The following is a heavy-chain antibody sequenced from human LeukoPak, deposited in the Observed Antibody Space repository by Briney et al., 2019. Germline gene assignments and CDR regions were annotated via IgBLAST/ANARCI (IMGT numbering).Heavy chain of an antibody. J-gene: IGHJ4*02. CDR2: IWYDGSNK. Sequence: GGSLRLSCAASGFTFSSYGMHWVRQAPGKGLEWVAVIWYDGSNKYYADSVKGRFTISRDNSKNTLYLQMNSLRAEDTAVYYCAKDPSSSGWYDYWGQGTLVTVSS. CDR3: AKDPSSSGWYDY. CDR1: GFTFSSYG. V-gene: IGHV3-33*06. D-gene: IGHD6-19*01.